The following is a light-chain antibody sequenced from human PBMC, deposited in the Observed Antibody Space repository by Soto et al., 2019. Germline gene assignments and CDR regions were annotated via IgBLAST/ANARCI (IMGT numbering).Light chain of an antibody. CDR1: NSDVGGYNS. Sequence: QSALTQPASMSGSPGQSITISCTGTNSDVGGYNSVSWYQQHPGKAPKLMIYDVTNRPSGVSSRFSGSKSGNTASLTISGLQAEDEADYYCSSYTTNPTPYVFGTGTKVTVL. V-gene: IGLV2-14*01. CDR2: DVT. J-gene: IGLJ1*01. CDR3: SSYTTNPTPYV.